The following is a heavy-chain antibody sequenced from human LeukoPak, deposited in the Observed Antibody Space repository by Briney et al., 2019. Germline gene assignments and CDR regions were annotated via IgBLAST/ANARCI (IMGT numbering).Heavy chain of an antibody. CDR1: GGSISSSSYY. D-gene: IGHD3-22*01. Sequence: SETLSLTCTVSGGSISSSSYYWGWIRQPPGKGLEWIGSIYYSGSTYYNPSLKSRVTVSVDTSKNQFSLKLSSVTAADTAVYYCARPHYRNYDSSGYWDYWGQGTLVTVSS. CDR3: ARPHYRNYDSSGYWDY. CDR2: IYYSGST. V-gene: IGHV4-39*01. J-gene: IGHJ4*02.